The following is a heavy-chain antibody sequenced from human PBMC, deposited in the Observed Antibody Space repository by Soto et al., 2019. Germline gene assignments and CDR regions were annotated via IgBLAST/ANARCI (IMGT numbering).Heavy chain of an antibody. V-gene: IGHV3-23*01. CDR1: GFTFSSYA. D-gene: IGHD1-1*01. J-gene: IGHJ6*03. Sequence: EVQLLESGGGLVQPGGSLRLSCAASGFTFSSYAMSWVRQAPGKGLEWVSAISGSGGSTYYADSVKGRSTISRDNSKNTLYLQMNSLRAEDTAVYYCAKDLQPGYYYYYMDVWGKGTTVTVSS. CDR3: AKDLQPGYYYYYMDV. CDR2: ISGSGGST.